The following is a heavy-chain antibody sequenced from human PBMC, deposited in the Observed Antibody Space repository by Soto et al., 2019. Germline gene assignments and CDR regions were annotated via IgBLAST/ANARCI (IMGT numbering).Heavy chain of an antibody. CDR3: XXXXXXXXXXXXXXXXXX. J-gene: IGHJ4*02. V-gene: IGHV3-72*01. CDR2: XXDKPQGYST. CDR1: GFTLSDHY. Sequence: EVQLVESGGGLVQPGGSLRLSCAGSGFTLSDHYIDWVXXXXXXXXXXXXXXXDKPQGYSTAYAASVKGRFTTSRDESKNSAYLXMXSLXXXXXXXXXXXXXXXXXXXXXXXXXXXXXGQGTLVTVSS.